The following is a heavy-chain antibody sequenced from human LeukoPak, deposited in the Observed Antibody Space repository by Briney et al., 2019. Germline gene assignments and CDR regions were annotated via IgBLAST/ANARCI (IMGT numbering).Heavy chain of an antibody. J-gene: IGHJ4*02. Sequence: SETLSLTCTVSGGSISSGSYYWSRIRQPAGKGLEWIGRIYTSGSTNYNPSLKSRVTISVDTSKNQFSLKLSSVTAADTAVYYCARTMVRGVRDYWGQGTLVTVSS. CDR2: IYTSGST. CDR1: GGSISSGSYY. D-gene: IGHD3-10*01. V-gene: IGHV4-61*02. CDR3: ARTMVRGVRDY.